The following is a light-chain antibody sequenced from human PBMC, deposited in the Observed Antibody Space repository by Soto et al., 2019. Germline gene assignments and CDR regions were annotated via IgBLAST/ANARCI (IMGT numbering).Light chain of an antibody. CDR2: GAS. CDR1: QSVSSS. Sequence: EIVLTQSPGTLSLSPGERATLSCRASQSVSSSQLAWYQQKPGQAPSLLIYGASTRATGTPARFSGSGSGTEFTLTISSLQSEDFAVYYCQQYIRWPLTFGGGTKVDIK. V-gene: IGKV3-15*01. J-gene: IGKJ4*01. CDR3: QQYIRWPLT.